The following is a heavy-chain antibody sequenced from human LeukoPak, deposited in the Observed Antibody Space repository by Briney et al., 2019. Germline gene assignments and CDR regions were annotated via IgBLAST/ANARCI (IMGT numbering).Heavy chain of an antibody. CDR3: AKSLYRWYGADY. CDR1: GFTFNSYG. CDR2: ISYDGSNK. Sequence: GGSLRLSCAASGFTFNSYGMNWVRQAPGKGLEWVAVISYDGSNKYYADSVKGRFTISRDNSKNTLYLQMNSLRAEDTAVYYCAKSLYRWYGADYWGQGTLVTVSS. V-gene: IGHV3-30*18. J-gene: IGHJ4*02. D-gene: IGHD4-23*01.